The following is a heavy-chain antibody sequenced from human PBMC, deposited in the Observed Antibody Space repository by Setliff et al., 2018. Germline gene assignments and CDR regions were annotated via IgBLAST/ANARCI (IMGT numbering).Heavy chain of an antibody. V-gene: IGHV4-61*10. CDR2: IYYSGST. Sequence: PSETLSLTCTVSGGSISSGSYYWSWIRQPAGKGLEWIGYIYYSGSTNYNPSLKSRVTISVATSKNQFSLKLSSVTAANTAVYYCARVSMYYNFWSGYYGERGEYFDYWGQGTLVTVSS. J-gene: IGHJ4*02. CDR3: ARVSMYYNFWSGYYGERGEYFDY. D-gene: IGHD3-3*01. CDR1: GGSISSGSYY.